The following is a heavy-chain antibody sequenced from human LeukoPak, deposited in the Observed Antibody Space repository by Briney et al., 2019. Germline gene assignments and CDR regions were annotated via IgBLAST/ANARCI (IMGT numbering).Heavy chain of an antibody. Sequence: ASETLSLTCAVYGGSFSGYYWSWIRQPPGKWLEWIGEINHSGSTNYNPSLKSRVTISVDTSKNQFSLKLSSVTAADTAVYYCARRQSYYNASPFDYWGQGTLVTVSS. CDR3: ARRQSYYNASPFDY. CDR2: INHSGST. CDR1: GGSFSGYY. V-gene: IGHV4-34*01. D-gene: IGHD3-10*01. J-gene: IGHJ4*02.